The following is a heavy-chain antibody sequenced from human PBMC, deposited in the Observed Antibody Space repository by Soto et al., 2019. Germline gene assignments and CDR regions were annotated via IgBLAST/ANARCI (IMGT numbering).Heavy chain of an antibody. CDR2: LIPIIGPA. CDR3: ARDLGTTIAGPPRRETYGWLDP. Sequence: QVQLVQSGAEVKRPGSSVKLSCKASGGTFTYYGISWVRQAPGQGLEWMGGLIPIIGPATYAQKFQGRLTTTADQPPSTAYMELSSLGSEDTALYYCARDLGTTIAGPPRRETYGWLDPWGQGTLVTVSS. D-gene: IGHD3-22*01. CDR1: GGTFTYYG. J-gene: IGHJ5*02. V-gene: IGHV1-69*01.